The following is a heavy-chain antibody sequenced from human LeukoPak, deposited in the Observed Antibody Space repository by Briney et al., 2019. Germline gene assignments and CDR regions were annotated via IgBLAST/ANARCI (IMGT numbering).Heavy chain of an antibody. V-gene: IGHV4-59*01. J-gene: IGHJ2*01. CDR2: IYYSGST. CDR3: ARGGGGYSYALDL. D-gene: IGHD5-18*01. Sequence: PSETLSLTCTVSGGSISSYYWSWIRQPPGKGLEWIGYIYYSGSTNYNPSLKSRVTISVDTSKNQFSLKLSSVTAADTAVYYCARGGGGYSYALDLWGRGTLVTVSS. CDR1: GGSISSYY.